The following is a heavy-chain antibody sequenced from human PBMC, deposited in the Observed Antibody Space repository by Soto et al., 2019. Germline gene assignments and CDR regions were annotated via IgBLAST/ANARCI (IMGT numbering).Heavy chain of an antibody. CDR2: ITGSGANT. Sequence: EVQLLESGGALVQPGGSLRLSCAPSGFTFNYYAMNWVRQAPEKGLERVAAITGSGANTYHADAVKGRFTISRDKSKNTLYLQMNSLRAEDTAVYYCEKVGFSEDSWGQGTLVTVSS. CDR3: EKVGFSEDS. V-gene: IGHV3-23*01. D-gene: IGHD3-3*01. J-gene: IGHJ4*02. CDR1: GFTFNYYA.